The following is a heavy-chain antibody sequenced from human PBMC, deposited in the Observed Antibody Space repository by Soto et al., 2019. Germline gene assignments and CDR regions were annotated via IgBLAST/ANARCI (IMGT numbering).Heavy chain of an antibody. D-gene: IGHD2-15*01. CDR1: GFTFSSYA. Sequence: PGGSLRLSCAASGFTFSSYAMSWVRQAPGKGLEWVSAISGSGGSTYYADSVKGRFTISRDNSKNTLYLQMNSLRAEDTAVYYCAKFDRDCSGGSCYSVPSLGFDYWGQGTLVTSPQ. CDR3: AKFDRDCSGGSCYSVPSLGFDY. CDR2: ISGSGGST. J-gene: IGHJ4*02. V-gene: IGHV3-23*01.